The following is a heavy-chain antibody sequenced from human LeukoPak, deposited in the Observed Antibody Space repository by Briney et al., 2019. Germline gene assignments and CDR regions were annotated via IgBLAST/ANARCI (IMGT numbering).Heavy chain of an antibody. CDR3: ATRMGYNSGWADY. CDR1: GYTLTELS. J-gene: IGHJ4*02. D-gene: IGHD6-19*01. CDR2: FDPEDGET. V-gene: IGHV1-24*01. Sequence: ASMKVSCKVSGYTLTELSMHWVRQAPGKGLEWMGGFDPEDGETIYAQKFQGRVTMTEDTPTDTAYMELSSLRSEDTAVYYCATRMGYNSGWADYWGQGTLVTVSS.